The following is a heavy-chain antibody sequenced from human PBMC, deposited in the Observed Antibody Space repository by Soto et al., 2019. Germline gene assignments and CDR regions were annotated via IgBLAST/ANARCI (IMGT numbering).Heavy chain of an antibody. CDR3: ARTTVTTGFYYGMDL. CDR1: GFRFDDYA. V-gene: IGHV3-9*01. Sequence: QPGGFLRLSCAASGFRFDDYAMHWVRQAPGKGLEWVSGISWSSGSIGYAASVKGRFTISRDNDGNSLFLQMNGLRSDDTALYYCARTTVTTGFYYGMDLWGQGTMVTVSS. D-gene: IGHD4-17*01. J-gene: IGHJ6*02. CDR2: ISWSSGSI.